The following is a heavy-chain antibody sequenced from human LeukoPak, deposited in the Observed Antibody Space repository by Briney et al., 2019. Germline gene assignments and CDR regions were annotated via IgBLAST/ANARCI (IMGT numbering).Heavy chain of an antibody. CDR3: ARPGDDAFDI. D-gene: IGHD3-10*01. CDR2: ISSSSSTI. J-gene: IGHJ3*02. Sequence: PGGSLRLSCAASGFTFSSYSMNWVRQAPGKGLEWVSYISSSSSTIYYAGSVKGRSTISRDNAKNSLYLQMNSLRAEDTAVYYCARPGDDAFDIWGQGTMVTVSS. V-gene: IGHV3-48*01. CDR1: GFTFSSYS.